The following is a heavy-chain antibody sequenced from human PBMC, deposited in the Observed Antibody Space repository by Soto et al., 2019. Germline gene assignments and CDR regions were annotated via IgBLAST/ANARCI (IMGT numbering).Heavy chain of an antibody. V-gene: IGHV3-30*18. CDR2: ISYDGSNK. CDR3: AKDAGEGMDV. CDR1: GFTFSSYG. Sequence: QVQLVESGGGVVQPGRSLRLSCAASGFTFSSYGMHWVRQAPGKGLEWVAVISYDGSNKYYADSVKGRFTISRDNSKNTLYLQMNSLRAEDTAVYYCAKDAGEGMDVWGQGITVTVSS. J-gene: IGHJ6*02. D-gene: IGHD2-21*01.